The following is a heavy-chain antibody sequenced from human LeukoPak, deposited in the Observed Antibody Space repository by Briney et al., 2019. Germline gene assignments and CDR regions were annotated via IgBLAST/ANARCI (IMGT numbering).Heavy chain of an antibody. CDR3: AKTTPSPGMDV. D-gene: IGHD4-17*01. Sequence: PSETLSLTCTVSGGSISSYSWSWIRQPPGLGLEWIGYIHFTGNTNYNPSLKSRVTITIDTSKNQFSPKMSSVTAADTAVYYCAKTTPSPGMDVWGQGTTVSVSS. J-gene: IGHJ6*02. CDR1: GGSISSYS. V-gene: IGHV4-59*01. CDR2: IHFTGNT.